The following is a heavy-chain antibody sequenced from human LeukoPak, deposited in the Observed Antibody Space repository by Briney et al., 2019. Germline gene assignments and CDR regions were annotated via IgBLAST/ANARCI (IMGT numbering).Heavy chain of an antibody. D-gene: IGHD1-26*01. J-gene: IGHJ4*02. CDR3: ASREQSPRKTPSAY. V-gene: IGHV4-39*01. Sequence: SETLSLTCTVSGGSLSSSNYYWGWIRQPPGKGLEWIATIYYSGTTYYNPAVKRRVTVFIYTSTNQFSLKLTSLTAADTAVYYCASREQSPRKTPSAYCGQAILATLSS. CDR1: GGSLSSSNYY. CDR2: IYYSGTT.